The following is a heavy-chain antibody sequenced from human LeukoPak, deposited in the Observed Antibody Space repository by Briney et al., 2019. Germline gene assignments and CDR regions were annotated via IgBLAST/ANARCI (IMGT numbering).Heavy chain of an antibody. CDR3: ARDDILTANTY. J-gene: IGHJ4*02. Sequence: VASVKVSCKASGYTFTSYGISWVRQAPGQGLEGMGWISAYNGNTNYAQKLQGRVTMTTDTSTSTAYMELRSLRSDDTAAYYCARDDILTANTYWGQGTLVTVSS. V-gene: IGHV1-18*01. D-gene: IGHD3-9*01. CDR1: GYTFTSYG. CDR2: ISAYNGNT.